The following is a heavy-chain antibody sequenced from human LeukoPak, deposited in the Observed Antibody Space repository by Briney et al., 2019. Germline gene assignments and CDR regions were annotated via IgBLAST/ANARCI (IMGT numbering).Heavy chain of an antibody. CDR2: ISYDGSNK. J-gene: IGHJ4*02. D-gene: IGHD5-12*01. CDR1: GFTFSSYA. CDR3: AKDSRGYSGYDYGGLMDY. V-gene: IGHV3-30-3*01. Sequence: PGRSLRLSCAASGFTFSSYAMHWVRQAPGKGLEWVAVISYDGSNKYYADFVKGRFTISRDNSKNTLYLQMNSLRAEDTAVYYCAKDSRGYSGYDYGGLMDYWGQGTLVTVSS.